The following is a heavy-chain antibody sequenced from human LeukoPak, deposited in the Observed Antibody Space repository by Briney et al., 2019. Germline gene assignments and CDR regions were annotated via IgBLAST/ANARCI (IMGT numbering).Heavy chain of an antibody. V-gene: IGHV4-59*01. CDR3: ARGRSNYHGMDV. Sequence: PSETLSLTCSVSDGSINSYYWNRIRRPPGKGLEWIGYIYYNGNTNYSPSLKSRVTMSVDTSKNLFSLKVSSVTAADTAVYYCARGRSNYHGMDVWGQGTTVTVS. CDR2: IYYNGNT. CDR1: DGSINSYY. D-gene: IGHD1-26*01. J-gene: IGHJ6*02.